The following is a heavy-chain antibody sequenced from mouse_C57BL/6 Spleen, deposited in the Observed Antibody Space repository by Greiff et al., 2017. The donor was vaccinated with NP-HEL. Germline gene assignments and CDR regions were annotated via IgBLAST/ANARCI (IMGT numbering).Heavy chain of an antibody. J-gene: IGHJ1*03. D-gene: IGHD1-1*01. V-gene: IGHV2-2*01. CDR3: ARNHYYGSSYDWYFDV. CDR2: IWSGGST. Sequence: VQLQQSGPGLVQPSQRLSITCTVSGFSLTSYGVHWVRQSPGKGLEWLGVIWSGGSTDYNAAFISRLSISKDNSKSQVFFKMNSLQADDTAIYYCARNHYYGSSYDWYFDVWGTGTTVTVSS. CDR1: GFSLTSYG.